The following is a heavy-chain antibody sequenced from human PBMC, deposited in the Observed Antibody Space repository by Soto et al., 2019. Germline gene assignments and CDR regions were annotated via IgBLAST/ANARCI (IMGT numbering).Heavy chain of an antibody. V-gene: IGHV3-30-3*01. CDR1: GFTFSSYA. D-gene: IGHD3-9*01. CDR2: ISYDGRNK. J-gene: IGHJ3*02. Sequence: QVQLVESGGGVVQPGRSLRLSCAASGFTFSSYALHWVRQAPGKGLEWVAVISYDGRNKYYADSVKGRFTISRDNSKNTLYLQMNSLRAEDTAVYYCARVGDKGAFDIWGQGTMVTVSS. CDR3: ARVGDKGAFDI.